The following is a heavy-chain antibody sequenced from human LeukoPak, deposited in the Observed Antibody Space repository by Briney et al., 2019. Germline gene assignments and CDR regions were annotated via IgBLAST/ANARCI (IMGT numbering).Heavy chain of an antibody. V-gene: IGHV3-30*03. CDR2: ISYDGSNK. CDR1: GFTLSSYG. J-gene: IGHJ4*02. CDR3: AANKMDY. Sequence: PGRSLRLSCAASGFTLSSYGMHWVRQAPGKGLEWVAVISYDGSNKYYADSVKGRFTISRDNSKNTLYLQMNSLRAEDTAVYYCAANKMDYWGEATLVTVSS.